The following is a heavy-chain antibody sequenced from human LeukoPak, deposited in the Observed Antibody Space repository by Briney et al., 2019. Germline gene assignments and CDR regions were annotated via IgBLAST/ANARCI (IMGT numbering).Heavy chain of an antibody. CDR1: GGSVSSSSYY. V-gene: IGHV4-39*01. D-gene: IGHD6-13*01. CDR3: ATSLIAADHAFDI. Sequence: PSETLSLTCTVSGGSVSSSSYYWGWIRQPPGKGLEWIGSIYYSGSTYYNPSLKSRVTISVDTSKNQFSLKLSSVTAADTAVYCCATSLIAADHAFDIWGQGTMVTVSS. J-gene: IGHJ3*02. CDR2: IYYSGST.